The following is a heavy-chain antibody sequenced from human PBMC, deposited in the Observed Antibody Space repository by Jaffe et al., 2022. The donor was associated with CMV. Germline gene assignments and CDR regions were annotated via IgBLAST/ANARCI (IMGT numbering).Heavy chain of an antibody. CDR2: ISSSGSTI. CDR1: GFTFSSYE. J-gene: IGHJ4*02. Sequence: EVQLVESGGGLVQPGGSLRLSCAASGFTFSSYEMNWVRQAPGKGLEWVSYISSSGSTIYYADSVKGRFTISRDNAKNSLYLQMNSLRAEDTAVYYCARDGGTAMADYWGQGTLVTVSS. D-gene: IGHD5-18*01. V-gene: IGHV3-48*03. CDR3: ARDGGTAMADY.